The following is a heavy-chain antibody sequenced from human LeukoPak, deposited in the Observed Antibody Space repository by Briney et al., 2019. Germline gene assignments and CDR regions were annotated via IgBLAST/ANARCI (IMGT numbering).Heavy chain of an antibody. CDR1: GGSISSSDYY. J-gene: IGHJ5*02. Sequence: PSETLSLTCTVSGGSISSSDYYWGWIRQPPGKGLEWIGSIYYGGSTYYNPSLKSRVTISVDTSMNQFSLKLSFVTTADTAVYYCARALGYCSGGSCTRGYNWFDPWSLGTLDTVPS. V-gene: IGHV4-39*01. D-gene: IGHD2-15*01. CDR2: IYYGGST. CDR3: ARALGYCSGGSCTRGYNWFDP.